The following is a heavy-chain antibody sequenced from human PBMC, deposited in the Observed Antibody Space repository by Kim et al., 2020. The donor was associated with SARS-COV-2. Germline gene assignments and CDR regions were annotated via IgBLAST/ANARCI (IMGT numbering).Heavy chain of an antibody. Sequence: YYADSVKGRFTISRDNAKNSLYLQMNSLRDEDTAVYYCARVGYSYALFDYWGQGTLVTVSS. D-gene: IGHD5-18*01. J-gene: IGHJ4*02. CDR3: ARVGYSYALFDY. V-gene: IGHV3-48*02.